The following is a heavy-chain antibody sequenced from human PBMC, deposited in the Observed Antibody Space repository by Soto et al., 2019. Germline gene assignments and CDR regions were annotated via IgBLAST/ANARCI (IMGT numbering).Heavy chain of an antibody. J-gene: IGHJ4*02. CDR1: GGYFSDYC. D-gene: IGHD3-9*01. CDR2: INHSGST. V-gene: IGHV4-34*01. CDR3: ARSYDILTGYYPCYFDY. Sequence: SVTLCLTWAVYGGYFSDYCLSWIRPPPGKGLEWIGEINHSGSTNYNPSLKSRVTISVDTSKNQFSLKLSSVTAADTAVYYCARSYDILTGYYPCYFDYWGQGTLVTVSS.